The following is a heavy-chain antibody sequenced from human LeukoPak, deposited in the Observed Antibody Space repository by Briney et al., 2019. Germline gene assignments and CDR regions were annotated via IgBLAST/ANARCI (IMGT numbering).Heavy chain of an antibody. Sequence: ASVKVSCKAFGYTFTSNYMHWVRQAPGQGPEWMGVISPSGGSTTYAQKFQGRVTLTRDMSTSTLYMELSSLRSEDTAVYYCARDLRITIFGVVIPWAFDIWGQGTMVTVSS. CDR1: GYTFTSNY. D-gene: IGHD3-3*01. J-gene: IGHJ3*02. CDR3: ARDLRITIFGVVIPWAFDI. CDR2: ISPSGGST. V-gene: IGHV1-46*01.